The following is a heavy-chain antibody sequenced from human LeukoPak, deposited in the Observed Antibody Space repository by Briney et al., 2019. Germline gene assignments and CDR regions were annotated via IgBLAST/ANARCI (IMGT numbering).Heavy chain of an antibody. CDR3: ARGDGDYEEGYYYYYMDV. Sequence: ASVKVSCKASGYTFTGYYMHWVRQAPGQGLEWMGWMNPNSGNTGYAQKFQGRVTITRNTSISTAYMELSSLRSEDTAVYYCARGDGDYEEGYYYYYMDVWGKGTTVTVSS. D-gene: IGHD4-17*01. V-gene: IGHV1-8*03. CDR1: GYTFTGYY. J-gene: IGHJ6*03. CDR2: MNPNSGNT.